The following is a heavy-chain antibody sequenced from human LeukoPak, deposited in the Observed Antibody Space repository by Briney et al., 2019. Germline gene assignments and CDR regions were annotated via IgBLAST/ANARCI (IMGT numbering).Heavy chain of an antibody. Sequence: GGSLRLSCAASGFTFSSYSMNWVRQAPGKGLEWVSSISSSSSYIYYADSVKGRFTISRDNAKNSLYLQMNSLRAEDTAVYYRASPRYSSSWYLGYWGQGTLVTVSS. V-gene: IGHV3-21*01. CDR1: GFTFSSYS. CDR3: ASPRYSSSWYLGY. J-gene: IGHJ4*02. D-gene: IGHD6-13*01. CDR2: ISSSSSYI.